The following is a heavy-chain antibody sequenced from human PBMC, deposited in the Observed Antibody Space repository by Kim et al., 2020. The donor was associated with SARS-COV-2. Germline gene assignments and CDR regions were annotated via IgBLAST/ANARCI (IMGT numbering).Heavy chain of an antibody. CDR2: MNPNSGNT. J-gene: IGHJ4*02. D-gene: IGHD3-10*01. CDR1: GYTFTSYD. V-gene: IGHV1-8*01. Sequence: ASVKVSCKASGYTFTSYDINWVRQATGQGLEWMGWMNPNSGNTGYAQKFQGRVTMTRNTSISTAYMELSSLRSEDTAVYYCARAVRFRELLVRYYFDYWGQGTLVTVSS. CDR3: ARAVRFRELLVRYYFDY.